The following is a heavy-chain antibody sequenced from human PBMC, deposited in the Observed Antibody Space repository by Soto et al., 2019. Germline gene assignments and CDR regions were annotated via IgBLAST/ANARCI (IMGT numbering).Heavy chain of an antibody. D-gene: IGHD3-3*01. Sequence: GGSLRLSCAASGFTFSTYAMSWVRQAPGKGLEWVSTISGSGGSTYYADSVKGRFTISRDNSKNSLYLQMNSLRDEDTAVYYCARESRFLEWLSLNWFDPWGQGTLVTVSS. CDR1: GFTFSTYA. V-gene: IGHV3-23*01. CDR3: ARESRFLEWLSLNWFDP. J-gene: IGHJ5*02. CDR2: ISGSGGST.